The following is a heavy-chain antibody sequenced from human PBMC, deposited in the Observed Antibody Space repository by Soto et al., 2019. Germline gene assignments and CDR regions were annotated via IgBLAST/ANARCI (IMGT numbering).Heavy chain of an antibody. CDR1: GGSISSSSYY. CDR2: IYYSGST. V-gene: IGHV4-39*01. CDR3: ARQSEGFLEWLLYFDY. D-gene: IGHD3-3*01. Sequence: SETLSLTCTGSGGSISSSSYYWGWIRQPPGKGLEWIGSIYYSGSTYCNPSLKSRVTISVDTSKNQFSLKLSSVTAADTAVYYCARQSEGFLEWLLYFDYWGQGTLVTVSS. J-gene: IGHJ4*02.